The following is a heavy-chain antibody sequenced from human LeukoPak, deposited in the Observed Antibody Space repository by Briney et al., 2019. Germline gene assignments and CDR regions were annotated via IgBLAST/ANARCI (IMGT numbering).Heavy chain of an antibody. Sequence: PGRSLRLSCAASGFTFDDYAMHWVRQAPGKGLEWVSGISWNSGSIGYADSVKGRFTISRDNAKNSLYLQMNSLRAEDTALYYCARTRFQCSGGSCYSDYWGQGTLVTVSS. CDR2: ISWNSGSI. D-gene: IGHD2-15*01. CDR3: ARTRFQCSGGSCYSDY. V-gene: IGHV3-9*01. J-gene: IGHJ4*02. CDR1: GFTFDDYA.